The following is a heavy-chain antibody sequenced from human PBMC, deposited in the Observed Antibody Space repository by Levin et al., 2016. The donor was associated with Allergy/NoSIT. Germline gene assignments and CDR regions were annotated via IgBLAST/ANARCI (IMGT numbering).Heavy chain of an antibody. D-gene: IGHD3-22*01. J-gene: IGHJ4*02. CDR2: ISYDGSNK. CDR3: ARSYDSSGYYYGPFHY. Sequence: GESLKISCAASGFTFSSYAMHWVRQAPGKGLEWVAVISYDGSNKYYADSVKGRFTISRDNSKNTLYLQMNSLRAEDTAVYYCARSYDSSGYYYGPFHYWGQGTLVTVSS. V-gene: IGHV3-30*04. CDR1: GFTFSSYA.